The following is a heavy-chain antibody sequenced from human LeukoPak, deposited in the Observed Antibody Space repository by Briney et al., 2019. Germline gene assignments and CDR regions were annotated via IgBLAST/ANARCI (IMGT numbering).Heavy chain of an antibody. Sequence: GGSLRLSCAASGFTFSNYWMIWVRQAPGKGLEWVGNIKQDGSVNRYADSVRGRFTISRDNAQTSLYLRMNSLRAEDTAVYYCARASNPWLQLTWGQGTLVTVSS. J-gene: IGHJ5*02. V-gene: IGHV3-7*05. D-gene: IGHD5-24*01. CDR3: ARASNPWLQLT. CDR2: IKQDGSVN. CDR1: GFTFSNYW.